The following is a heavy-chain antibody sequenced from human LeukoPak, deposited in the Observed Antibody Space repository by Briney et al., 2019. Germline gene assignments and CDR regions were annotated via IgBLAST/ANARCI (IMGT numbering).Heavy chain of an antibody. CDR2: IKHDGSEK. CDR1: GFTFSNYW. J-gene: IGHJ3*02. Sequence: GGSLSLSCAASGFTFSNYWMTWVRQAPRKGLEWVASIKHDGSEKYYVDSVKGRFTISRDNAKNSLYLQMNSLRAEDTAVYYCASPEWLPDSIDIWGQGTMVTVSS. V-gene: IGHV3-7*01. CDR3: ASPEWLPDSIDI. D-gene: IGHD3-3*01.